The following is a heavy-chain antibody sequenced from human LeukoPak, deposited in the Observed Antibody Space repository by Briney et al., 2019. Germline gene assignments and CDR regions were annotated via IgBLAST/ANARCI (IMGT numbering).Heavy chain of an antibody. V-gene: IGHV1-3*01. J-gene: IGHJ4*02. CDR2: INAGSGDT. D-gene: IGHD3-10*01. CDR1: GYTFTTSA. Sequence: ASVKVSCKASGYTFTTSAMHWVRQAPGQSLEWMGWINAGSGDTKYSQKFQGRVTFTRDTSASTAYMALSNLRFEDTAVYFCARDQSLGSYPDYWGQGTLVTVSS. CDR3: ARDQSLGSYPDY.